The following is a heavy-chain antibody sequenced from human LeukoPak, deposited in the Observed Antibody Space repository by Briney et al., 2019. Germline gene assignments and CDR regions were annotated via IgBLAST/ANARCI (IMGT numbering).Heavy chain of an antibody. CDR3: GKDGGQYSSGPEFDP. V-gene: IGHV3-23*01. J-gene: IGHJ5*02. Sequence: GGSLRLSCAASGIVFSNTAMNWARQSPGRGLGWISAISGGGERTFYADSVKGRFTISRDNSKNMVYLQMNSLRADDTAIYYCGKDGGQYSSGPEFDPRGQGVLVTVSS. CDR2: ISGGGERT. D-gene: IGHD3-22*01. CDR1: GIVFSNTA.